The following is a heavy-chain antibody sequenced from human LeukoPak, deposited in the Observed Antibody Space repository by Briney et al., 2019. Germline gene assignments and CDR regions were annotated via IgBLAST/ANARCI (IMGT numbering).Heavy chain of an antibody. CDR1: QFNFNKFG. V-gene: IGHV3-23*01. D-gene: IGHD6-19*01. J-gene: IGHJ3*02. CDR3: AKDLGQQWLVSPPWMGDAFDI. CDR2: ISGNGGST. Sequence: GGSLRLSCATSQFNFNKFGMTWVRQAPGKGLEWVSSISGNGGSTQYADSVQGRFAISRDNSKNTLYLQMNSLRAEDTAVYFCAKDLGQQWLVSPPWMGDAFDIWGQGTMVTVSS.